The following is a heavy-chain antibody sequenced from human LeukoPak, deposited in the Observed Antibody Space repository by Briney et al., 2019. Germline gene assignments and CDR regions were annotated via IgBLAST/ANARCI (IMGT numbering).Heavy chain of an antibody. D-gene: IGHD3-22*01. CDR2: IYYSGST. Sequence: SETLSLTCTVSGGSISSYYWSWIRQPPGKGLEWIGYIYYSGSTNYNPSLKSRVTISVDKSKNQFSLKLSSVTAADTAVYYCARVLVLSSGYYYRRMGYFDYWGQGTLVTVSS. CDR1: GGSISSYY. J-gene: IGHJ4*02. V-gene: IGHV4-59*12. CDR3: ARVLVLSSGYYYRRMGYFDY.